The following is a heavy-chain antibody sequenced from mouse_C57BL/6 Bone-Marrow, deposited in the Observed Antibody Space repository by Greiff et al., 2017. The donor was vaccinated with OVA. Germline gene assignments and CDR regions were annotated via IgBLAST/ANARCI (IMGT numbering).Heavy chain of an antibody. CDR3: ARRGLRRTWFAY. D-gene: IGHD2-2*01. J-gene: IGHJ3*01. CDR2: ISGGGGNT. CDR1: GFTFSSYT. Sequence: DVQLLESGGGLVKPGGSLKLSCAASGFTFSSYTMSWVRQTPEKRLEWVATISGGGGNTYYPDSVKGRFTISRDNAKNTLYLQMSSLRSEDTALYYCARRGLRRTWFAYWGQGTLVTVSA. V-gene: IGHV5-9*01.